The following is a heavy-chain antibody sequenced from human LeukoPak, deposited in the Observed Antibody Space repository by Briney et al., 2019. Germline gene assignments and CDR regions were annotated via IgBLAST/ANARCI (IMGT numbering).Heavy chain of an antibody. Sequence: ASVKVSCKASGGTFSSYTISWVRQAPGQGLEWMGRIIPILGIANYAQKFQGRVTITADKSTSTAYMELSSLRSEDTAVYYCAKDYYDSSGYSEYFQHWGQGTLVTVSS. J-gene: IGHJ1*01. V-gene: IGHV1-69*04. CDR3: AKDYYDSSGYSEYFQH. CDR2: IIPILGIA. CDR1: GGTFSSYT. D-gene: IGHD3-22*01.